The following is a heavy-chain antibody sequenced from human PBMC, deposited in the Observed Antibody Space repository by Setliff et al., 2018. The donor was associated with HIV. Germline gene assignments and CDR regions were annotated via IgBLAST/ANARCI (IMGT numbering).Heavy chain of an antibody. CDR1: GGSMTTSSYY. CDR2: VFYNGST. J-gene: IGHJ4*02. D-gene: IGHD3-10*01. Sequence: PSETLSLTCTVSGGSMTTSSYYWSWIRQPPGKGLEGIGSVFYNGSTLYNPSLKSRLTLSVDTSKNQFSLKMHSVTAADTSLYYCSRHGTYYNLFDYWGQGRPVTVSS. CDR3: SRHGTYYNLFDY. V-gene: IGHV4-39*01.